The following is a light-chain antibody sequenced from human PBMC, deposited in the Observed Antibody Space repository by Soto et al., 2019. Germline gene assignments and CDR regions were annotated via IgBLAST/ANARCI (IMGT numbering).Light chain of an antibody. CDR2: DVN. Sequence: QSALTQPRSVSGSPRQSVTISCTGTSSDVGAYDHVSWYQQHPGKAPKLMIHDVNQRPSGVPDRLSGSKSGNTASLTISGLQAEDEADYYCCSFAAMSGYVFGTGTKVTVL. CDR1: SSDVGAYDH. V-gene: IGLV2-11*01. CDR3: CSFAAMSGYV. J-gene: IGLJ1*01.